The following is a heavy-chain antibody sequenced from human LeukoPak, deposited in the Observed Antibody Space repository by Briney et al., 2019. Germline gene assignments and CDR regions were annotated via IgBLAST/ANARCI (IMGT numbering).Heavy chain of an antibody. CDR2: IYYSGST. CDR1: GGSISGFY. V-gene: IGHV4-59*01. J-gene: IGHJ3*02. Sequence: SETLSLTCSVSGGSISGFYWNWIRQPPGKRLEWIGYIYYSGSTNYNPSLKSRVTISVDTSKNQFSLKLSSVTAADTAVYYCASEDDSSGIHAFDIWGQGTMVTVSS. D-gene: IGHD3-22*01. CDR3: ASEDDSSGIHAFDI.